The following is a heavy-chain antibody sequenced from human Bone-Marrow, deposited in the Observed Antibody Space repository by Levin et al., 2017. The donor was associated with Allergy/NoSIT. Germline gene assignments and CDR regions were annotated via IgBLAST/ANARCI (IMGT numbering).Heavy chain of an antibody. Sequence: GGSLRLSCAASGFTFSSSAMSWVRQATGEGLEWVSVIRDDGGATSYAESVKGRFTISRDNSKNTLYLRMDSLRVEDTAIYYCAKDWRYGDHIDYWGQGTLVTVSS. CDR2: IRDDGGAT. CDR1: GFTFSSSA. CDR3: AKDWRYGDHIDY. J-gene: IGHJ4*02. V-gene: IGHV3-23*01. D-gene: IGHD3-3*01.